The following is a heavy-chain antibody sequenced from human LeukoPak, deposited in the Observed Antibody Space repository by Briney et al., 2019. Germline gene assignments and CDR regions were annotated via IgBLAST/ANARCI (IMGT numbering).Heavy chain of an antibody. V-gene: IGHV3-7*01. D-gene: IGHD6-6*01. CDR2: IKQDGSEK. CDR1: GFTFSSYW. J-gene: IGHJ4*02. Sequence: TGGSLRLSCAASGFTFSSYWMSWVRQAPGKGLEWVVNIKQDGSEKYYVDSGKGRFTISRDNSKNTLYLQMNSLRAEDTAVYYCARVEAARHLVDYWGQGTLVTVSS. CDR3: ARVEAARHLVDY.